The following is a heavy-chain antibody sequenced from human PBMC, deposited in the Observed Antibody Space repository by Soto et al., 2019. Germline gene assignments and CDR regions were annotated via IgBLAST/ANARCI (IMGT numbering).Heavy chain of an antibody. CDR3: ARASVIAAAGTNPRKYRFDY. V-gene: IGHV4-4*02. Sequence: PSETLSLTCAVSGGSISSSNWWSWVRQPPGKGLEWIGEIYHSGSTNYNPSLKSRVTISVDKSKNQFSLKLSSVTAADTAVYYCARASVIAAAGTNPRKYRFDYWGQGTLVTVSS. CDR1: GGSISSSNW. D-gene: IGHD6-13*01. J-gene: IGHJ4*02. CDR2: IYHSGST.